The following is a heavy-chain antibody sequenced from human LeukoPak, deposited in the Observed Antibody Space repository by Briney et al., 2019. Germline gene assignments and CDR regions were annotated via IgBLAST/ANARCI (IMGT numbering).Heavy chain of an antibody. CDR1: RSTVTSSG. J-gene: IGHJ5*02. CDR2: ISAYDGNT. D-gene: IGHD6-19*01. Sequence: ALVKVSCTPSRSTVTSSGISWVRQSAGHRLEWMGWISAYDGNTNYAQKLQGRVTMTTDTSTSTAYMELRSLRSDDTAVYYCARDGQWLVHDWFDPWGQGTLVTVSS. CDR3: ARDGQWLVHDWFDP. V-gene: IGHV1-18*01.